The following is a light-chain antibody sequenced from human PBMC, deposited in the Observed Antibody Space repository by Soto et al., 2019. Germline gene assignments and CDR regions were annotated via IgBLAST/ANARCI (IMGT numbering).Light chain of an antibody. CDR3: QQYSNWPLT. Sequence: RVMIQTLAILSMYQGERATFSCRASLSVSSDLAWYQQNPGQAPRLLIYGASTRATGIPARFSGSGSGTEFTLTISSLQYEDFAVYYCQQYSNWPLTFGGGTKVDIK. V-gene: IGKV3-15*01. J-gene: IGKJ4*01. CDR1: LSVSSD. CDR2: GAS.